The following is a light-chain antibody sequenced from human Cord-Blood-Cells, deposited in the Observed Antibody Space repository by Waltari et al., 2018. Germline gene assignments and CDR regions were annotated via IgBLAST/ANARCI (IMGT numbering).Light chain of an antibody. CDR3: SSYTSSSTPYYV. CDR2: EVS. J-gene: IGLJ1*01. Sequence: QSALTQPASVSGSPGQSITISCTGTSSDVGGYNYVSWYQQHPGKAPKLMIYEVSNRTSGGSNRFSGSKSGNTASLTISGLQAEDEADYYCSSYTSSSTPYYVFGTGTKVTVL. V-gene: IGLV2-14*01. CDR1: SSDVGGYNY.